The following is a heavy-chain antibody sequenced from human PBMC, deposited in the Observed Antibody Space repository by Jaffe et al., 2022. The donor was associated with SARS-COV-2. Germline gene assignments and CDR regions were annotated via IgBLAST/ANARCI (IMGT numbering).Heavy chain of an antibody. V-gene: IGHV4-31*03. D-gene: IGHD3-10*01. CDR3: ARDTYYYGSGTYDYNWFDP. CDR2: IYYSGST. CDR1: GGSISSGGYY. Sequence: QVQLQESGPGLVKPSQTLSLTCTVSGGSISSGGYYWSWIRQHPGKGLEWIGYIYYSGSTYYNPSLKSRVTISVDTSKNQFSLKLSSVTAADTAVYYCARDTYYYGSGTYDYNWFDPWGQGTLVTVSS. J-gene: IGHJ5*02.